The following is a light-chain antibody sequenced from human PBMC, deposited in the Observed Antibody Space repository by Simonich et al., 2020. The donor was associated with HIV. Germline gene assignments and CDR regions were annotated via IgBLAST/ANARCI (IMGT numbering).Light chain of an antibody. CDR2: DAS. V-gene: IGKV1-33*01. CDR1: QDIKNY. CDR3: QQYDELPYT. J-gene: IGKJ2*01. Sequence: DIQMTQSPSSLSASVGDRVTITCHASQDIKNYLTWYQQKPGKAPKLLIYDASNLETGGPSRFSGSGSGSDFTFTISSLQPADIATYYCQQYDELPYTFGQGTKLEIK.